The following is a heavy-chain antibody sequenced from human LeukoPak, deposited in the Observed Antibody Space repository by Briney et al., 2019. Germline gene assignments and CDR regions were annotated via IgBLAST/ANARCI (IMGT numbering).Heavy chain of an antibody. CDR2: INHSGST. J-gene: IGHJ6*03. CDR1: GGSFSGYY. CDR3: ARGQGAAAANYYYYYMDV. V-gene: IGHV4-34*01. D-gene: IGHD6-13*01. Sequence: PSETLSLTCAVYGGSFSGYYWSWIRQPPGKGLEWIGEINHSGSTNYNPSLKSRVTISVDTSKNQFSLKLSSVTAADTAVYYCARGQGAAAANYYYYYMDVWGKGTMVTVSS.